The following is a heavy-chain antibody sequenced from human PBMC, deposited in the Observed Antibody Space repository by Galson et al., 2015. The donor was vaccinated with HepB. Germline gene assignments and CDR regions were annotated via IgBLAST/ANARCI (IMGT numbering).Heavy chain of an antibody. CDR3: AREYGQRVNFDC. CDR2: IDRSSSTL. V-gene: IGHV3-48*01. CDR1: EFTFSSHS. J-gene: IGHJ4*02. Sequence: SLRLSCAASEFTFSSHSMNWVRQAPGKGLEWVSYIDRSSSTLYYADSVKGRFTISRDNAKNSLYLQMNSLRVEDTAVYYCAREYGQRVNFDCWGQGTLVTASS. D-gene: IGHD3-10*01.